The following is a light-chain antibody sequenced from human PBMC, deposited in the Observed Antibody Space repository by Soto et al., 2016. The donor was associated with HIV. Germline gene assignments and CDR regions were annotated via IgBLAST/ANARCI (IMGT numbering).Light chain of an antibody. V-gene: IGKV1-8*01. J-gene: IGKJ1*01. Sequence: AIRMTQSPSSFSASTGDRVTITCRASQGISSYLAWYQQKPGKAPKLLIYAASTLQSGVPSRFSGSGSGTDFTLTISCLQSEDFATYYCQQSYSIPRTFGQGTQGGNQT. CDR1: QGISSY. CDR3: QQSYSIPRT. CDR2: AAS.